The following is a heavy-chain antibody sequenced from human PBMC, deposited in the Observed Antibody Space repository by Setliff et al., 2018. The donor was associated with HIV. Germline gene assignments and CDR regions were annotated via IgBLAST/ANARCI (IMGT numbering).Heavy chain of an antibody. J-gene: IGHJ5*02. CDR2: IYHSGST. V-gene: IGHV4-38-2*01. CDR3: ARSGCSGGSCYSFDP. Sequence: SETLSLTCAVSGYSISGGYYWGWIRQPPGKGLEWIGSIYHSGSTYYNPSLKSRVTISVDTSKNQFSLKLSSVTAADTAVYYCARSGCSGGSCYSFDPWGQGTLVTVSS. CDR1: GYSISGGYY. D-gene: IGHD2-15*01.